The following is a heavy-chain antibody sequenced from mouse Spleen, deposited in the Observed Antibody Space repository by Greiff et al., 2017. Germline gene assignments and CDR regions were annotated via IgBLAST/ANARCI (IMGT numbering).Heavy chain of an antibody. V-gene: IGHV1-52*01. Sequence: QVQLQQPGAELVRPGSSVKLSCKASGYTFTSYWMHWVKQRPIQGLEWIGNIDPSDSETHYNQKFKDKATLTVDKSSSTAYMQLSSLTSEDSAVYYCARCRYDGGSYWYFDVWGAGTTVTVSS. CDR2: IDPSDSET. D-gene: IGHD2-14*01. CDR1: GYTFTSYW. J-gene: IGHJ1*01. CDR3: ARCRYDGGSYWYFDV.